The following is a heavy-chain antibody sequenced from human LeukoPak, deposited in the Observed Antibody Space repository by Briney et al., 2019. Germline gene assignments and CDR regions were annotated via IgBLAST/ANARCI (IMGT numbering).Heavy chain of an antibody. CDR1: GGSIRNSSFY. D-gene: IGHD4-17*01. Sequence: SETLSLTCAVSGGSIRNSSFYWGWIRQPPGKGLEWIASIYNSGTTYYNPSIKSRITIFVDTSKNQVSLKLRSVTAADTAVYYCAVMTTVTTGADYWGQGTLVTVSS. CDR2: IYNSGTT. V-gene: IGHV4-39*01. CDR3: AVMTTVTTGADY. J-gene: IGHJ4*02.